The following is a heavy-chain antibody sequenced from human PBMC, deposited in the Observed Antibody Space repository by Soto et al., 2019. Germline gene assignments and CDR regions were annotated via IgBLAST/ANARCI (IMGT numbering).Heavy chain of an antibody. Sequence: EVQLLESGGDLVQPGGSLRLSCAASGFSLNNFAMAWVRQAPGKGLEWVSTITSSGDKTSYAASVQGRVIISRDNSKNMLYLQMNSLRVEDTALYYCARDCASTSCSVWRDWGQGTLVTVSS. D-gene: IGHD2-2*01. CDR2: ITSSGDKT. CDR1: GFSLNNFA. V-gene: IGHV3-23*01. J-gene: IGHJ4*02. CDR3: ARDCASTSCSVWRD.